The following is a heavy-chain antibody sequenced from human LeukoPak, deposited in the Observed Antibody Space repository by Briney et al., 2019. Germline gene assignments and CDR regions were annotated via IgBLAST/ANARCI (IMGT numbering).Heavy chain of an antibody. CDR1: GFTFSNFA. CDR3: ARDLIVATGH. V-gene: IGHV3-30*04. CDR2: ISYDGSNK. Sequence: GGSLRLSCAATGFTFSNFAMHWVRQAPGKGLEWVAVISYDGSNKYYADSVKGRFTISRDNSKNTLYLQMNSLRAEDTAVYYCARDLIVATGHWGQGTLVTVSS. J-gene: IGHJ4*02. D-gene: IGHD5-12*01.